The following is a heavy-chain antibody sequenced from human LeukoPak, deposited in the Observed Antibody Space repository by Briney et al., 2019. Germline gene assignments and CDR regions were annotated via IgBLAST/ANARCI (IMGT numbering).Heavy chain of an antibody. V-gene: IGHV3-9*01. CDR1: GFTFDDYA. Sequence: GGSLRLSCAASGFTFDDYAMHWVRQAPGKGLEWVSGISWNSGIIGYAESVKGRFTISRDNAKNSVYLQMSSLRAEDTALYFCASQNSYDSSGDWGQGTLVTVSS. CDR3: ASQNSYDSSGD. CDR2: ISWNSGII. J-gene: IGHJ4*02. D-gene: IGHD3-22*01.